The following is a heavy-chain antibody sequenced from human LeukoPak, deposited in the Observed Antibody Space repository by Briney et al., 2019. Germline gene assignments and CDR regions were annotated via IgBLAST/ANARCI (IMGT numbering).Heavy chain of an antibody. J-gene: IGHJ4*02. V-gene: IGHV4-34*01. CDR3: ARWNDSSGSLYFDY. CDR2: INHSGST. CDR1: GGSFSGYY. Sequence: SETLSLTCAVYGGSFSGYYWSWLRQPPGKGLEWIGEINHSGSTNYNPSLKSRVTISVDTSKNQFSLKLSSVTAADTAVYYCARWNDSSGSLYFDYWGQGTLVTVSS. D-gene: IGHD3-22*01.